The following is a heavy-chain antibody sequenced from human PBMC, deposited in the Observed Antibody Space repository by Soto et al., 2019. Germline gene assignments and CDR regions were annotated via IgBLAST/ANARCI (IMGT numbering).Heavy chain of an antibody. Sequence: PGGSLRLSCAASGFTFSSYAMHWVRQAPGKELEWVAVISYDGSNKYYADSVKGRFTISRDNSKNTLYLQMNSLRAEDTAVYYCARDRHCSSTSCSIGGYYYYGMDVWGQGTTVTVSS. CDR1: GFTFSSYA. J-gene: IGHJ6*02. D-gene: IGHD2-2*01. CDR2: ISYDGSNK. CDR3: ARDRHCSSTSCSIGGYYYYGMDV. V-gene: IGHV3-30-3*01.